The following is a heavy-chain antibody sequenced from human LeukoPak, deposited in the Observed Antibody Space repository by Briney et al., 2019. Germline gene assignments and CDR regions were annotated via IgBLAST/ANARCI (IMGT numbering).Heavy chain of an antibody. CDR1: GFTFSSYA. CDR2: IRGSGGST. J-gene: IGHJ5*02. V-gene: IGHV3-23*01. CDR3: AKGPYSSGSFDH. Sequence: GGSLRLSCAASGFTFSSYAMSWVRQAPGKGLEWVSVIRGSGGSTYYGDSVKGRFTISRDNSKNTLYLQMNSLRVEDTAVFFCAKGPYSSGSFDHWGQGTLVTVSS. D-gene: IGHD6-19*01.